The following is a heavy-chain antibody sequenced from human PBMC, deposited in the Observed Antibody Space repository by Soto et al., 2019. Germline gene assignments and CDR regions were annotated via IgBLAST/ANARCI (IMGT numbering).Heavy chain of an antibody. Sequence: QVQLEQSGAEVKKPGSSVKVSCKASGGTLSDHGVAWLRQAPGQGLEWMGGTIPVFNTAKYAQKFQGRVTVTADKFTNIAYMEPSSLRCEDTAFYFCARGVYGSGNYYTGPSAFDIWGQGTMVIVSS. CDR2: TIPVFNTA. D-gene: IGHD3-10*01. J-gene: IGHJ3*02. V-gene: IGHV1-69*06. CDR1: GGTLSDHG. CDR3: ARGVYGSGNYYTGPSAFDI.